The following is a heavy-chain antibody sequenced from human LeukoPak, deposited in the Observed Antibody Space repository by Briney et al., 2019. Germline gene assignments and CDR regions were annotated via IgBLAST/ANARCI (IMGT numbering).Heavy chain of an antibody. J-gene: IGHJ6*04. CDR2: IYHSGST. D-gene: IGHD3-10*01. V-gene: IGHV4-4*02. Sequence: SGTLSLTCAVSGGSISSSNWWSWVRQPPGKGLEWIGVIYHSGSTNYNPSLKSRVTISVDKSKNQFSLKLSSVTAADPAVYYCARNPITMVRGVAPDVWGKGTTVTVSS. CDR1: GGSISSSNW. CDR3: ARNPITMVRGVAPDV.